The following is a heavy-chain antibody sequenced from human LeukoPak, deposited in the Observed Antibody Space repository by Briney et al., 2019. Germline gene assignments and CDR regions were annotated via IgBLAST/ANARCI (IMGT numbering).Heavy chain of an antibody. Sequence: PGGSLRLSCAASGFTFSSYAMHWVRQAPGKGLEWVAVISYDGSNKYYVDSVKGRFTISRDNSKNTLYLQMNSLRAEDTAVYYCGSNIVVVPAENGFDYWGQGTLVTVSS. J-gene: IGHJ4*02. D-gene: IGHD2-2*01. CDR2: ISYDGSNK. CDR3: GSNIVVVPAENGFDY. V-gene: IGHV3-30*01. CDR1: GFTFSSYA.